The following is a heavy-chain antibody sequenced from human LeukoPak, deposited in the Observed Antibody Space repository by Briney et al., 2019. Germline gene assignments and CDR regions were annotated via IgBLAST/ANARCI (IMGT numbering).Heavy chain of an antibody. Sequence: SETLSLTCTVSGDSISSSSYYWGWIRQPPGKGLEWIGYIYYSGSTNYNPSLKSRVTISVDTSKNQFSLKLSSVTAADTAVYYCARGRYNWNYWGQGTLVTVSS. D-gene: IGHD1-20*01. CDR3: ARGRYNWNY. CDR1: GDSISSSSYY. J-gene: IGHJ4*02. V-gene: IGHV4-61*05. CDR2: IYYSGST.